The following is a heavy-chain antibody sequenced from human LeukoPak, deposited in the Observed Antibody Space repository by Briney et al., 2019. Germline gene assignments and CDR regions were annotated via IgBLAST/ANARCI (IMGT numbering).Heavy chain of an antibody. CDR1: GYSFTSYW. CDR3: ARRKYDSSGYTASDI. CDR2: IYPDDSDT. D-gene: IGHD3-22*01. J-gene: IGHJ3*02. Sequence: GESLKISCXGSGYSFTSYWIGWVRQMPGKGLEWMGSIYPDDSDTRYSPSFQGQVTISADKSISTAYLQWSSLKASDTAMYYCARRKYDSSGYTASDIWGQGTMVTVSS. V-gene: IGHV5-51*01.